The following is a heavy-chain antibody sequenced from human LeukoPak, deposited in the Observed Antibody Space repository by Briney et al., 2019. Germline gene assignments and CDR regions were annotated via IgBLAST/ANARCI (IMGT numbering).Heavy chain of an antibody. CDR1: GFTFSSYG. V-gene: IGHV3-33*01. J-gene: IGHJ4*02. D-gene: IGHD4-17*01. Sequence: GGSLRLSCAASGFTFSSYGMHWVRQAPGKGLEWVAVIWYDGSNKYYADSVKGRFTISRDNSKNTLYLQMNSLRAEDTAVYYCARDGPRYGHPVDLDYWGQGTLVTVSS. CDR2: IWYDGSNK. CDR3: ARDGPRYGHPVDLDY.